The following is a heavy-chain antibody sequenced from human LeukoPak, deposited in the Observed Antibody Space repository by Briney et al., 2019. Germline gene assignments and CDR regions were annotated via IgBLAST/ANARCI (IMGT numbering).Heavy chain of an antibody. D-gene: IGHD6-19*01. CDR3: TRGSSSRQYSFDS. J-gene: IGHJ4*02. Sequence: PGGTLTLSCAASGFTITSYGMHWIRQAPGKGLEWVALTRYDKSNIYYAAPVKGRFTISRNNSRNTLYLQMSSLRAEDTAIYYYTRGSSSRQYSFDSWGQGTLVTVSS. CDR1: GFTITSYG. V-gene: IGHV3-30*02. CDR2: TRYDKSNI.